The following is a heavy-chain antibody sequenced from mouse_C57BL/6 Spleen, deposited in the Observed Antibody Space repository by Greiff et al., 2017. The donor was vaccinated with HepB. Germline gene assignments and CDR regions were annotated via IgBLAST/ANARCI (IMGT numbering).Heavy chain of an antibody. CDR2: IDPENGDT. J-gene: IGHJ1*03. V-gene: IGHV14-4*01. CDR3: TYRSSWYFDV. D-gene: IGHD1-1*01. CDR1: GFNIKDDY. Sequence: EVQLQQSGAELVRPGASVKLSCTASGFNIKDDYMHWVKQRPEQGLEWIGWIDPENGDTEYASKFQGKATITADTSSNTAYLQLSSLTSEDTAVYYCTYRSSWYFDVWGTGTTVTVSS.